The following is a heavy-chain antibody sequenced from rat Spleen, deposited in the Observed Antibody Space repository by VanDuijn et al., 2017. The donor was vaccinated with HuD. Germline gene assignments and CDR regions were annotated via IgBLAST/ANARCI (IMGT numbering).Heavy chain of an antibody. CDR1: GFNFSNYY. J-gene: IGHJ3*01. Sequence: EVQLVESGGGLVQPGRSMKLSCAVSGFNFSNYYMAWVRQAPTRGLEWVASIGPGGVTTFDRDSVKGPGGVNTFYRDSVKGRFSVSRDNAKTTLYLQMKSLRSEDTATYYCTRGYGYNYDWYAYWGQGTLVTVSS. CDR2: IGPGGVTT. V-gene: IGHV5-25*01. CDR3: TRGYGYNYDWYAY. D-gene: IGHD1-4*01.